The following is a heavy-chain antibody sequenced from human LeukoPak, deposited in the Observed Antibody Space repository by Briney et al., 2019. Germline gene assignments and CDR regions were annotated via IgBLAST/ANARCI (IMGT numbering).Heavy chain of an antibody. V-gene: IGHV3-23*01. J-gene: IGHJ3*02. CDR2: ISGSGGST. Sequence: GGSLRLSCAASGFTFSSYAMSWVRQAPGKGLEWVPAISGSGGSTYYAAPVKGRFTISRDDSKNTLYLQMNSLKTEDTAVYYCTTTTVTRVDDAFDIWGQGTMVTVSS. D-gene: IGHD4-17*01. CDR1: GFTFSSYA. CDR3: TTTTVTRVDDAFDI.